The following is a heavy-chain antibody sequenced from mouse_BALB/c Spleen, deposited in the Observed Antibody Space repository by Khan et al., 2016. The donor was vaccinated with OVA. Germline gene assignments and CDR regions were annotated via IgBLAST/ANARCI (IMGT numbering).Heavy chain of an antibody. CDR2: ITYSGNT. J-gene: IGHJ2*01. CDR1: GYSITSDYA. D-gene: IGHD1-1*01. CDR3: ARVYGGDFDY. Sequence: EVQLQESGPGLVKPSQSLSLTCTVTGYSITSDYAWNWIRQFPGNKLEWMGFITYSGNTNYNPSLKSRFSITRDTSKNQSFLQLNSVTTEDTATXYCARVYGGDFDYWGQGTTLTVSS. V-gene: IGHV3-2*02.